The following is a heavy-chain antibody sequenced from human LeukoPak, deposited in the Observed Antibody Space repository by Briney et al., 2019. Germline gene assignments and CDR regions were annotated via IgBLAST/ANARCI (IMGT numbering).Heavy chain of an antibody. Sequence: PGGSLRLSCAASGFTFDDYAMHWVRQAPGKGLEWVSGISWNSGSIGYADSVKGRFTISRDNAKNSLYLQMNSLRAEDTAVYYCARQLRYFDPVDYWGQGTLVTVSS. V-gene: IGHV3-9*01. CDR1: GFTFDDYA. J-gene: IGHJ4*02. D-gene: IGHD3-9*01. CDR2: ISWNSGSI. CDR3: ARQLRYFDPVDY.